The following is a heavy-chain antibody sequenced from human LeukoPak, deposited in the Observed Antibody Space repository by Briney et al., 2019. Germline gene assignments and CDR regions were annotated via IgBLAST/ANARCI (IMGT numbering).Heavy chain of an antibody. D-gene: IGHD3-22*01. CDR3: ARDPRTTSGYYYVRAFDI. Sequence: PGGSLRLSCAASGFTFSSYAMHWVRQAPGKGLEWVANIKQDGSEKYYVDSVKGRFTISRDNAKNSLYLQMNSLRAEDTAVYYCARDPRTTSGYYYVRAFDIWGQGTMVTVSS. J-gene: IGHJ3*02. V-gene: IGHV3-7*01. CDR2: IKQDGSEK. CDR1: GFTFSSYA.